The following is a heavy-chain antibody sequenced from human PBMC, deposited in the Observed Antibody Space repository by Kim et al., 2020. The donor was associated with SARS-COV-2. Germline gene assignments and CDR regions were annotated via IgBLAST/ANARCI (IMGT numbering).Heavy chain of an antibody. D-gene: IGHD3-9*01. J-gene: IGHJ4*02. Sequence: ADSLKGRFTVSRDKAKNTLYLQMNSLRAGDTGVYYCARDYDILTGYYFYFDYWGQGALVTVAS. V-gene: IGHV3-48*03. CDR3: ARDYDILTGYYFYFDY.